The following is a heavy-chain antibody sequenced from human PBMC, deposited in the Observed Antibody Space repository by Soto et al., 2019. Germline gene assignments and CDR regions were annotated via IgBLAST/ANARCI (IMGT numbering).Heavy chain of an antibody. Sequence: GASLKSSCKASGYSFTRYWISWVRLMPGKGLECMGRIDPSDSYIDYSASFQGQVTIAVDKTTTTAYLQWSSVKASDTAIYYWARLDQLQPSQGLNVWGQGPRVTVS. CDR3: ARLDQLQPSQGLNV. D-gene: IGHD2-2*01. J-gene: IGHJ6*02. CDR1: GYSFTRYW. V-gene: IGHV5-10-1*04. CDR2: IDPSDSYI.